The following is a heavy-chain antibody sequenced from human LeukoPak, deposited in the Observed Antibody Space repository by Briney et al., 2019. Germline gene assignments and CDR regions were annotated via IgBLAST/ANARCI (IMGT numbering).Heavy chain of an antibody. Sequence: PGGSLRLSCAASGFTFSSYSMNWVRQAPGNGLEWVSSIDASDDSTYYADSVKGRFTISRDNSKSTLYLQMNSLRDDDTAVYYCARDGRSYTSGYWGQGTLVTVSS. CDR1: GFTFSSYS. CDR3: ARDGRSYTSGY. J-gene: IGHJ4*02. CDR2: IDASDDST. D-gene: IGHD3-16*02. V-gene: IGHV3-23*01.